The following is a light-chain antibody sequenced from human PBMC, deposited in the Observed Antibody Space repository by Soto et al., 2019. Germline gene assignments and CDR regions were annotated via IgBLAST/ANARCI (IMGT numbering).Light chain of an antibody. CDR2: GAS. J-gene: IGKJ4*01. V-gene: IGKV3-15*01. CDR1: QSVNTY. CDR3: QQSNSWPLT. Sequence: EIVMTQSPATLSVSPGERATLSCRASQSVNTYLAWYQQKPGQAPRLPIYGASTRAADVPARFSGSGSGTEFTLTISSQQSEDFAAYSCQQSNSWPLTFGGGTKVEVK.